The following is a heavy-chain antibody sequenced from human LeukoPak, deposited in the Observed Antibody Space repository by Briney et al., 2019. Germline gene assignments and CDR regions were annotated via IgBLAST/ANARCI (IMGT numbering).Heavy chain of an antibody. J-gene: IGHJ5*02. CDR3: AREALPLYSSGWYYWFDP. D-gene: IGHD6-19*01. V-gene: IGHV3-7*03. CDR2: IKQDGSEK. CDR1: GFTFSSYW. Sequence: GGSLRLSCAASGFTFSSYWMSWVRQAPGKGLEWVANIKQDGSEKYYVDSVKGRFTISRDNAKNSLYLQMNSLRAEDTAVYYCAREALPLYSSGWYYWFDPWGQGTLVTVSS.